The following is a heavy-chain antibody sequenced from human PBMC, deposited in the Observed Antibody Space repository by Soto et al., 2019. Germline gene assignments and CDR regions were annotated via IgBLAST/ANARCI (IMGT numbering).Heavy chain of an antibody. Sequence: QVQLVESGGGVVQPGRSLRLSCVASGFTFNTYAMHWVRQAPGMGLEWVSLISFDGSTKYYADSVKGRFTVSRDNSKSTLYLQMDSLRVVDTAVYYCARRYKDGRRDCVSTSCLFDPWGQGTLVTVSS. V-gene: IGHV3-30-3*01. J-gene: IGHJ5*02. CDR1: GFTFNTYA. CDR2: ISFDGSTK. D-gene: IGHD2-2*01. CDR3: ARRYKDGRRDCVSTSCLFDP.